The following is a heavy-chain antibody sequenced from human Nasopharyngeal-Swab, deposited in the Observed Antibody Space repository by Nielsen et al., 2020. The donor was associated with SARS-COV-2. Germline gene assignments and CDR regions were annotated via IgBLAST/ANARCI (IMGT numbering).Heavy chain of an antibody. J-gene: IGHJ5*02. D-gene: IGHD3-3*01. V-gene: IGHV4-59*01. CDR3: AKYAHYDFLSGYHLGWFDP. CDR2: IYYSGGA. Sequence: RQPPGKGLEWIGYIYYSGGANYNLSLKSRVTISVDTSKNQFSLKLNSVTAADTAVYYCAKYAHYDFLSGYHLGWFDPWGQGTLVTVSS.